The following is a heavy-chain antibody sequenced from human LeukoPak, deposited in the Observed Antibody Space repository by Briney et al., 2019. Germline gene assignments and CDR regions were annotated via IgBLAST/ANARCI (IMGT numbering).Heavy chain of an antibody. Sequence: GGSLRLSCAASGFTFSSYSMNWVRQAPGKGLEWVSSISSSSSYIYYADSVKGRFTISRYNAKNSLYLQMNSLRAEDTAVYYCARMSRTVVTPVYAFDIWGQGTMVIVSS. CDR3: ARMSRTVVTPVYAFDI. V-gene: IGHV3-21*01. CDR1: GFTFSSYS. CDR2: ISSSSSYI. J-gene: IGHJ3*02. D-gene: IGHD4-23*01.